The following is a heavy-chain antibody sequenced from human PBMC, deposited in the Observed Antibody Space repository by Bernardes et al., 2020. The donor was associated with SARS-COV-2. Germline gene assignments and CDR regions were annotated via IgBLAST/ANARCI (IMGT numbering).Heavy chain of an antibody. CDR3: ARGRMDV. J-gene: IGHJ6*04. Sequence: GSLRLSCAASEFALSRYWMIWVRQAPGRGVEWVANIKPDGSDKNYVDSVKGRFTISRDNAKNSMFLQMNSLRVEDTALYYCARGRMDVWGKGTTVIVSS. V-gene: IGHV3-7*04. CDR1: EFALSRYW. CDR2: IKPDGSDK.